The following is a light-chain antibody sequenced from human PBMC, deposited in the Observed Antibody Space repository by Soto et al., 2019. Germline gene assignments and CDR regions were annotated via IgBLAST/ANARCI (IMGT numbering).Light chain of an antibody. CDR1: HTITSY. V-gene: IGKV1-5*03. Sequence: DIQMTQSPSTLSASVGDRVTITCRASHTITSYLAWYQQKPGKAPNLLIYTASTLQSGVPSRFSGSGSGTEFTLTISSLQPDDFATYYCQQYNFYPLTFGGGTKVDIK. CDR2: TAS. J-gene: IGKJ4*01. CDR3: QQYNFYPLT.